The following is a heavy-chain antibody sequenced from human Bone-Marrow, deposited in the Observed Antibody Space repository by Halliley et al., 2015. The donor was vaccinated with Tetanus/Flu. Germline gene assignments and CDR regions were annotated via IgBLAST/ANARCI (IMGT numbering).Heavy chain of an antibody. CDR3: AKDRRDGYNRD. CDR2: ITGSGAAT. Sequence: LSLTCAASGFTFSTYAMTWVRQAPRKGLEWVSSITGSGAATYYADSVKGRFTISRDNSKNTVHLQMNSLRVEDTAIYFCAKDRRDGYNRDWGQGTRVTVSS. V-gene: IGHV3-23*01. CDR1: GFTFSTYA. D-gene: IGHD5-12*01. J-gene: IGHJ4*02.